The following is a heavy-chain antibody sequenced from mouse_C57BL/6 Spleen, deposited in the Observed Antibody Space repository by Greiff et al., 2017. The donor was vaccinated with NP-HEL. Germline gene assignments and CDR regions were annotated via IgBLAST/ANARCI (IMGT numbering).Heavy chain of an antibody. Sequence: QVQLQQSGPELVKPGASVKISCKASGYAFSSSWMNWVKQRPGKGLEWIGRIYPGDGDTNYNGKFKGKATLTADKSSSTAYMQLSSLTSEDSAVYFCARHGSSYRYAMDYWGQGTSVTVSS. D-gene: IGHD1-1*01. CDR1: GYAFSSSW. V-gene: IGHV1-82*01. CDR3: ARHGSSYRYAMDY. CDR2: IYPGDGDT. J-gene: IGHJ4*01.